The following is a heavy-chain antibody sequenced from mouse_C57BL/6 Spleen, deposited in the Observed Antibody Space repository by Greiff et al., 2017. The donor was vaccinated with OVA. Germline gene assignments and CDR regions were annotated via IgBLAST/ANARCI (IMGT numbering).Heavy chain of an antibody. CDR1: GFTFSSYG. CDR3: ARQSPYYYAMDY. Sequence: DVKLVESGGDLVKPGGSLKLSCAASGFTFSSYGMSWVRQTPDKRLEWVATISSGGSYTYYPDSVKGRFTISRDNAKNTLYLQMSSLKSEDTAMYYCARQSPYYYAMDYWGQGTSVTVSS. CDR2: ISSGGSYT. J-gene: IGHJ4*01. V-gene: IGHV5-6*02.